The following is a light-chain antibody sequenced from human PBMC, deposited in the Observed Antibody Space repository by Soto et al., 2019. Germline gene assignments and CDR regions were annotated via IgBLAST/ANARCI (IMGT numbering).Light chain of an antibody. CDR2: DVS. V-gene: IGLV2-14*01. CDR3: SSYTSSITLGV. CDR1: SSDVGGYDY. J-gene: IGLJ1*01. Sequence: QSVLTQPASVSGSPGQSITISCTGTSSDVGGYDYVSWYQQHPGKAPKLMIYDVSNRPSGVSNRFSGSKSGNTASLTISGLQDGDEADYYCSSYTSSITLGVFGTGTKDTVL.